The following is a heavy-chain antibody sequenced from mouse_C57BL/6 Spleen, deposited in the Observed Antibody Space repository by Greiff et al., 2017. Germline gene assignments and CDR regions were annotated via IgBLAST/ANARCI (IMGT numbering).Heavy chain of an antibody. V-gene: IGHV10-1*01. CDR2: IRSKSNNYAT. D-gene: IGHD1-1*01. J-gene: IGHJ1*03. Sequence: EVKLVESGGGLVQPKGSLKLSCAASGFSFNTYAMNWVRQAPGKGLEWVARIRSKSNNYATYYADAVKDRFTISRDDSESMLYLQMNNLKTADTAIYFCFRQNNGRIYLYFAVWGTGTTVTVSS. CDR3: FRQNNGRIYLYFAV. CDR1: GFSFNTYA.